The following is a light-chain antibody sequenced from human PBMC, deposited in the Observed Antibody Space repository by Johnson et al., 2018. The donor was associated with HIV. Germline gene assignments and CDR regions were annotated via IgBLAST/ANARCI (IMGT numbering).Light chain of an antibody. CDR2: DNN. CDR1: SSDIGNNY. J-gene: IGLJ1*01. CDR3: ETWDSSLSGV. V-gene: IGLV1-51*01. Sequence: QSVLTQPPSLSAAPGQKVTISCSGSSSDIGNNYVSWYQQLPGTAPKLLIYDNNKRPSGIPDRFSGSKSGTSATLGITGLQTGDEADYYCETWDSSLSGVFGTGTKVTVL.